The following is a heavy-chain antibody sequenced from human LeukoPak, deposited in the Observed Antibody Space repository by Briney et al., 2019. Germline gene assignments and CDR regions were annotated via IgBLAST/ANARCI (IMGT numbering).Heavy chain of an antibody. V-gene: IGHV3-30*02. Sequence: GGSLRLSCAASGFTISPYGMHWLRQAPGKGLEWVTFIRFDGSNEYYTDSVKGRFTISRDNSKNTLYLQMNSLRAEDTAVYYCAGDFDYWGQGTLVTVSS. CDR3: AGDFDY. CDR2: IRFDGSNE. J-gene: IGHJ4*02. CDR1: GFTISPYG.